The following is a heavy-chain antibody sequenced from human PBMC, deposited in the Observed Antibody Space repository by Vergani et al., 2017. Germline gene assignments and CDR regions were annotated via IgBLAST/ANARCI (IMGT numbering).Heavy chain of an antibody. V-gene: IGHV3-74*01. CDR2: INSDGSST. CDR3: ARPETTAGEIDY. CDR1: GFTFSSYW. J-gene: IGHJ4*02. Sequence: EVQLVESGGGLVQPGGSLRLSCAASGFTFSSYWMHWVRQAPGKGLVWVSRINSDGSSTSYADSVKGRFTISRDNAKNTLYRQMNSLRAEDTAGYYCARPETTAGEIDYWGQGTLVTVSS. D-gene: IGHD4-17*01.